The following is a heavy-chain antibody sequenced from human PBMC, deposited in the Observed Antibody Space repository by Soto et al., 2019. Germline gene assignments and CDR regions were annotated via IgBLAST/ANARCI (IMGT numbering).Heavy chain of an antibody. D-gene: IGHD6-19*01. CDR1: GFTFSSYW. V-gene: IGHV3-74*01. CDR3: ARDGQSLAPYALDV. Sequence: VGSLRLSCAAPGFTFSSYWMHWVRQAPGKGLVWVSRINSDGSSTTYADSVKGRFTISRDNSKNTLYVQMDSLRVEDTAVYYCARDGQSLAPYALDVWGQGTPVTVSS. J-gene: IGHJ6*02. CDR2: INSDGSST.